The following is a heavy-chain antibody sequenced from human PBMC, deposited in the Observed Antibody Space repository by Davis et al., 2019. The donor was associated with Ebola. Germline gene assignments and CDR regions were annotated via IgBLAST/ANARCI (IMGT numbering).Heavy chain of an antibody. V-gene: IGHV3-23*01. D-gene: IGHD2-15*01. CDR3: AKAGGGWYYDY. J-gene: IGHJ4*02. CDR2: LSAGGGSP. CDR1: AFTFDSYA. Sequence: GESLKISCAASAFTFDSYAMSWVRQAPGKGLEWVSGLSAGGGSPYYADSVKGRFTISRDNFKNTLDLQMNSLRPEDTAVYYCAKAGGGWYYDYWGQGTLVTVFS.